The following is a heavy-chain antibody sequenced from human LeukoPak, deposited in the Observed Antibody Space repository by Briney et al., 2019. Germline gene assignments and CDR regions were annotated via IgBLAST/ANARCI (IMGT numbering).Heavy chain of an antibody. Sequence: ASVKVSCKASGYTFTSYYMHWVRQAPGQGLEWMGIINPSGGSTSYAQKFQGRVTMTRDTSTSAVYMELSSLRSEGTAVYYCARGGTRATTLYAEYFQHWGQGTLVTVSS. D-gene: IGHD1-26*01. J-gene: IGHJ1*01. V-gene: IGHV1-46*01. CDR1: GYTFTSYY. CDR2: INPSGGST. CDR3: ARGGTRATTLYAEYFQH.